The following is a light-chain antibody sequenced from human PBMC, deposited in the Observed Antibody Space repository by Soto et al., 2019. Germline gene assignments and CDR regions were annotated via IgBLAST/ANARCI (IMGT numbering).Light chain of an antibody. Sequence: DIQMTQSPSSLSASLGDRVTITCRASQGVSNYLAWYQQKPGKVPKLLIYAASTLQSGVPSRFSGSGSGTDFTLTISSLQPEDVATYYCQNHGTFGQGTKVEIK. CDR1: QGVSNY. J-gene: IGKJ1*01. V-gene: IGKV1-27*01. CDR2: AAS. CDR3: QNHGT.